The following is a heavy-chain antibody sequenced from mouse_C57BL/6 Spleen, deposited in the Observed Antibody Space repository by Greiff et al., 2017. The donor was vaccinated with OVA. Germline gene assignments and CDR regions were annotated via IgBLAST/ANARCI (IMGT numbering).Heavy chain of an antibody. CDR2: IDPSDSYT. J-gene: IGHJ3*01. CDR3: ARGIYDGYTGGFAY. CDR1: GYTFTSYW. Sequence: QVQLQQPGAELVMPGASVKLSCKASGYTFTSYWMHWVKQRPGQGLEWIGEIDPSDSYTNYNQKFKGKSTLTVDKSSSTAYMQLSSLTSEDSAVYDCARGIYDGYTGGFAYWGQGTLVTVSA. D-gene: IGHD2-3*01. V-gene: IGHV1-69*01.